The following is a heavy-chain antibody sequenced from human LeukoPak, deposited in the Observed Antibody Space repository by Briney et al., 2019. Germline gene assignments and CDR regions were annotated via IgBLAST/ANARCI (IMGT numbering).Heavy chain of an antibody. CDR3: ARVTQWLVGAFDI. Sequence: GGSLRLSCAASGFTFSSYEMNWVRQAPGKGLEWVSYISSSGSTIYYADSVKGRFTISRDNAKNSLYLQMNSLRAEDPALYYCARVTQWLVGAFDIWGQGTMVTVSS. CDR1: GFTFSSYE. J-gene: IGHJ3*02. CDR2: ISSSGSTI. V-gene: IGHV3-48*03. D-gene: IGHD6-19*01.